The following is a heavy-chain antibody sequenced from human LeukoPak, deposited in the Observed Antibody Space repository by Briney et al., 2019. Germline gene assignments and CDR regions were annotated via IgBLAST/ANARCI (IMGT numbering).Heavy chain of an antibody. Sequence: GGSLRLSCAASEFTFSHYAMNWVRQAPGKGLEWVAALSGDADATYYADPVKGRFIISRDNSKNTLYLQMSSLRAEDAAVYYCAKEARVESSTWYFDYWGPGTLVTVSS. V-gene: IGHV3-23*01. CDR2: LSGDADAT. D-gene: IGHD5-24*01. CDR3: AKEARVESSTWYFDY. CDR1: EFTFSHYA. J-gene: IGHJ4*02.